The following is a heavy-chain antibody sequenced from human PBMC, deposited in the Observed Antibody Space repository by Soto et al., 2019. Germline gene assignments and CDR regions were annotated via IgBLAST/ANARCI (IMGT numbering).Heavy chain of an antibody. V-gene: IGHV3-21*01. CDR2: ISSSSSYI. Sequence: EVQLVESGGGLVKPGGSLRLSCAASGFTFSSYSMNWVRQAPGKGLEWVSSISSSSSYIYYAASVKGRFTISSDNAKNSLYLQMNSLRAEDTAVYYCARETTVTTSFDYWGQGTLVTVSS. D-gene: IGHD4-4*01. J-gene: IGHJ4*02. CDR1: GFTFSSYS. CDR3: ARETTVTTSFDY.